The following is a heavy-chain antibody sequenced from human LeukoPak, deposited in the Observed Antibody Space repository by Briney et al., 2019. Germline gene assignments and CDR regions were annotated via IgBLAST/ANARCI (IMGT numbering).Heavy chain of an antibody. Sequence: PSETLSLTCVVYGGSFSGYYWSWIRQPPGKGLEWIGSFYHSGSTYYNPSLKSRVTISVDTSKNQFSLKLSSVTAADTAVYYCARHDFYSNYPHNWFXXWGQGTLXT. V-gene: IGHV4-34*01. CDR2: FYHSGST. CDR1: GGSFSGYY. D-gene: IGHD4-11*01. J-gene: IGHJ5*02. CDR3: ARHDFYSNYPHNWFXX.